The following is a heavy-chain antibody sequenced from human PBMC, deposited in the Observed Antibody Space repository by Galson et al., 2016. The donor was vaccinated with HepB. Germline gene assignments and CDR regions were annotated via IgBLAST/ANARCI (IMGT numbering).Heavy chain of an antibody. CDR3: TRLSSAWSDDH. CDR2: ISRSSVTI. Sequence: SLRLSCAASGFTFSNYSMNWVRQAPGKGLEWVSYISRSSVTIYYADSVRGRFTISRDDANNSLFLQMNRLRDEDTAVYYCTRLSSAWSDDHWGQGTLVTVSS. D-gene: IGHD6-19*01. J-gene: IGHJ5*02. V-gene: IGHV3-48*02. CDR1: GFTFSNYS.